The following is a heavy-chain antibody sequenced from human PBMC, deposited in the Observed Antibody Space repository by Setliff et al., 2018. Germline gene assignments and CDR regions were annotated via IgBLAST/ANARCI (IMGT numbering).Heavy chain of an antibody. Sequence: PSETLSLTCAVSGGSIRRSSYSWGWISQSPGEGLEWMANITYNGNLYYNPSLKNRATISMDTSKNQFSLKLSSVTAADTAVYYCARDGGRTIFGVVEGSDYWGQGTLVTVSS. V-gene: IGHV4-39*07. CDR3: ARDGGRTIFGVVEGSDY. CDR1: GGSIRRSSYS. D-gene: IGHD3-3*01. J-gene: IGHJ4*02. CDR2: ITYNGNL.